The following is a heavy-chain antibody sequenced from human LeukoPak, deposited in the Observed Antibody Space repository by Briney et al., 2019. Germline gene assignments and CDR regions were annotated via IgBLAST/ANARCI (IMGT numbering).Heavy chain of an antibody. V-gene: IGHV1-46*01. CDR1: GYTFTSYY. D-gene: IGHD3-3*01. CDR3: ARDTPGGFLEWLSRPGVGYGMDV. J-gene: IGHJ6*02. Sequence: ASVKVSCKASGYTFTSYYMHWMRQAPGQGLEWMGIIDPSGGSTSYAQKFQGRVTMTRDTSTSTVYMELSSLRSEDTAVYYCARDTPGGFLEWLSRPGVGYGMDVWGQGTTVTVSS. CDR2: IDPSGGST.